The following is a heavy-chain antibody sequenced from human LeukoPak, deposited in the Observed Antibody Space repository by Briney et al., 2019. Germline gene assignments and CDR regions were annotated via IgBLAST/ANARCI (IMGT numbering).Heavy chain of an antibody. CDR1: GFTFSSYG. Sequence: GGSLRLSCAASGFTFSSYGMHWVRQAPGKGLEWVAVISYDGSNKYYADSVKGRFTISRDNSKNTLYLQMNSLRAGDTAVYYCAKDTGGSMDVWGQGTTVTVSS. CDR2: ISYDGSNK. D-gene: IGHD2-8*02. CDR3: AKDTGGSMDV. J-gene: IGHJ6*02. V-gene: IGHV3-30*18.